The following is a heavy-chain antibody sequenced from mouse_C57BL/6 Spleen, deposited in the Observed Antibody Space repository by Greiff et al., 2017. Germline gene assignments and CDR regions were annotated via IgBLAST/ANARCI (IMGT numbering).Heavy chain of an antibody. CDR1: GFTFTDYY. D-gene: IGHD1-1*01. J-gene: IGHJ2*01. CDR3: ARYYYGSSHLYYFDY. Sequence: EVKLVESGGGLVQPGGSLSLSCAASGFTFTDYYMSWVRQPPGKALEWLGFIRNKANGYTTEYSASVKGRFTISRDTSQSILYLQMNALRAEDSATYYCARYYYGSSHLYYFDYWGQGTTLTVSS. CDR2: IRNKANGYTT. V-gene: IGHV7-3*01.